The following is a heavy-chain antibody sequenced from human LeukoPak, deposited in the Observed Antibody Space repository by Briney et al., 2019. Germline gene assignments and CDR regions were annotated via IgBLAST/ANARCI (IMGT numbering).Heavy chain of an antibody. CDR3: ARVARSFFAQYYYYYYYMDV. CDR1: GYTFTSYY. J-gene: IGHJ6*03. V-gene: IGHV1-2*02. CDR2: INPNSGGT. D-gene: IGHD3-3*02. Sequence: ASVKVSCKASGYTFTSYYMHWERQAPGQGLEWMGWINPNSGGTNYAQKFQGRVTMTRDTSISTAYMELRRLRSDDTAVYYCARVARSFFAQYYYYYYYMDVWGKGTTVTVSS.